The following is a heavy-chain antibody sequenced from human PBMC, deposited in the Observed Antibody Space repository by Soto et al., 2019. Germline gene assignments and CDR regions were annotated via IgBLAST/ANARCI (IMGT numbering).Heavy chain of an antibody. V-gene: IGHV1-8*01. J-gene: IGHJ4*02. CDR3: AGRDILSGYFSY. CDR2: MNPNSGNT. D-gene: IGHD3-9*01. Sequence: RASVKVSCKASGYTLTSYDINWVRQAPGQGLEWMGWMNPNSGNTGSAQKFQGRVTMTRNTSISTVHMELSSLRSEDTAVYYCAGRDILSGYFSYWGQGTQVTVSS. CDR1: GYTLTSYD.